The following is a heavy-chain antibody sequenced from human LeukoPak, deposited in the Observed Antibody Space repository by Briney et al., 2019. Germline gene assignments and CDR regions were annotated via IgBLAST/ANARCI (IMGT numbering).Heavy chain of an antibody. CDR3: ARDNSTFTIFGMDV. CDR2: IYSGGST. CDR1: GFTVSSNY. D-gene: IGHD3-3*01. V-gene: IGHV3-53*01. Sequence: GGSLRLSCAASGFTVSSNYMSWVRQAPGNGLEWVSVIYSGGSTYYADSVKGRFTISRDNSKNTLYLQMNSLRAEDTAVYYCARDNSTFTIFGMDVWGQGTTVTVSS. J-gene: IGHJ6*02.